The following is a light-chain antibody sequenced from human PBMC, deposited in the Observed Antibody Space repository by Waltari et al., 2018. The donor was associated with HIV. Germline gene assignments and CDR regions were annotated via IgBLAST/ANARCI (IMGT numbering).Light chain of an antibody. J-gene: IGKJ2*01. CDR2: GAS. CDR3: QQYNDWPPMYT. CDR1: QSVSNN. V-gene: IGKV3-15*01. Sequence: EIVLTQSPATVSVSPGEGATLSCRASQSVSNNLAWYQQKPGQAPRLLIHGASTRATGIPARFSGSGSGTEFTLTISSLQSEDFAFYYCQQYNDWPPMYTFGQGTKLEI.